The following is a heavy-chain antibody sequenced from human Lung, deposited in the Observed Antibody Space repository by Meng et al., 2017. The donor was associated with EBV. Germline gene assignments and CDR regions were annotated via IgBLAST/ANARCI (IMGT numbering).Heavy chain of an antibody. D-gene: IGHD1-14*01. CDR1: SGYISSDTSS. CDR2: VYRSGST. V-gene: IGHV4-30-2*01. Sequence: QLQDSRSGVVEPSQTRSLTCAVSSGYISSDTSSWNWIRQRPGKGLEWIGFVYRSGSTYYNPSLKSRVIISVDRSNNQFSLKLNSMTAADTAVYYCARDPTGGEDHQRVWGQGTLVTVSS. J-gene: IGHJ4*02. CDR3: ARDPTGGEDHQRV.